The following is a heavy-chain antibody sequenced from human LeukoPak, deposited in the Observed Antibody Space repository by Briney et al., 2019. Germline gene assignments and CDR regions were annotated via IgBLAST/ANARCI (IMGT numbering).Heavy chain of an antibody. V-gene: IGHV3-7*01. CDR1: GFTIDSFY. CDR2: IDEAGKDR. CDR3: ARASPGVVFNYFDY. J-gene: IGHJ4*01. D-gene: IGHD2-15*01. Sequence: GGSLRLSCVASGFTIDSFYMSWVRQAPGKGLEWVAHIDEAGKDRYYADSVEGRFTISRDNTKNSVFLDMTSLRVEDTATYFCARASPGVVFNYFDYWGQGALVPVSS.